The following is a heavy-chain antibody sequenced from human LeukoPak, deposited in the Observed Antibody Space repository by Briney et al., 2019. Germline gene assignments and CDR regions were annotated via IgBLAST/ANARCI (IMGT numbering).Heavy chain of an antibody. V-gene: IGHV3-66*02. Sequence: GGSLRLSCAASGFTASSNYMSWVRQAPGKGLEWVSVIYSGGSTYYADSVKGRFTISRDNSKNTLYLQMNSLRAEDTAVYYCARRYDFWSGYFDYWGQGTLVTVSS. CDR3: ARRYDFWSGYFDY. D-gene: IGHD3-3*01. J-gene: IGHJ4*02. CDR2: IYSGGST. CDR1: GFTASSNY.